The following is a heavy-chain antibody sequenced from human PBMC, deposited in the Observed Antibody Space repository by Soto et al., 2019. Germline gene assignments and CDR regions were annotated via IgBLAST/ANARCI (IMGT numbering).Heavy chain of an antibody. D-gene: IGHD1-26*01. CDR1: GFSLSTSGVG. Sequence: SGPTLVKPTQTLTLTCTFSGFSLSTSGVGVGWIRQPPGKALEWLALIYWDDDKRYSPSLKSRLTITKDTSKNQVVLTMTNMDPVDTATYYCAHRRGAEEDDAFDIWGQGTMVTVSS. V-gene: IGHV2-5*02. CDR2: IYWDDDK. CDR3: AHRRGAEEDDAFDI. J-gene: IGHJ3*02.